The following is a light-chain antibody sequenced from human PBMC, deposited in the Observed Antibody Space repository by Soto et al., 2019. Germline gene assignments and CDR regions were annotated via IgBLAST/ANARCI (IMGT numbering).Light chain of an antibody. CDR1: QSVSSK. V-gene: IGKV3-15*01. CDR3: QHYDHWPLS. CDR2: GAS. J-gene: IGKJ4*01. Sequence: EIVMTQSPGTLSLSPGERATLSCRASQSVSSKLAWYQQKPGQSPRLLIYGASTRATGIPARFSGSGSGTEFTLTISDLQSEDFAVYYCQHYDHWPLSFGGGTKVDIK.